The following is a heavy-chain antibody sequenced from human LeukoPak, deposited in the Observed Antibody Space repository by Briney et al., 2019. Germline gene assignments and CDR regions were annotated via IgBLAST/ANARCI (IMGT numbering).Heavy chain of an antibody. J-gene: IGHJ6*03. D-gene: IGHD6-13*01. CDR3: ATLLAAAPYYYYYMDV. CDR1: GYTLTELS. CDR2: FDPEDGET. V-gene: IGHV1-24*01. Sequence: ASVKVSCKVSGYTLTELSMHWVRQAPGKGLEWMGGFDPEDGETIYAQKFQGGVTMTEDTSTDTAYMELSSLRSEDTAVYYCATLLAAAPYYYYYMDVWGKGTTVTVSS.